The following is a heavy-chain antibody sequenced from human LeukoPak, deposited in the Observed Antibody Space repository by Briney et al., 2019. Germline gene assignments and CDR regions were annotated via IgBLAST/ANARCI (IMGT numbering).Heavy chain of an antibody. D-gene: IGHD3-22*01. CDR3: ARTYYDSSGYYSQFDY. CDR1: GGSISSSSYY. Sequence: PSGTLSLTCTVSGGSISSSSYYWGWIRQPPGKGLEWIGSIYYSGSTYYNPSLKSRVTISVDKSKNQFSLKLSSVTAADTAVYYCARTYYDSSGYYSQFDYWGQGTLVTVSS. J-gene: IGHJ4*02. CDR2: IYYSGST. V-gene: IGHV4-39*01.